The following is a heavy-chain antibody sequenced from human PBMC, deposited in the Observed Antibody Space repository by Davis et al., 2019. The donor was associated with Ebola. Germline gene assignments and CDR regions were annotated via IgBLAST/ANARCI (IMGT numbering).Heavy chain of an antibody. CDR3: ARVGGGQFVGWFDP. CDR1: GGTFSSYA. V-gene: IGHV1-69*06. CDR2: IIPIFGTA. D-gene: IGHD3-10*01. Sequence: SVKVSCKASGGTFSSYAISWVRXPPGQGLDWLVGIIPIFGTANYAQKFQGRVTITADKSTSTAYMELSSLRSEDTAVYYCARVGGGQFVGWFDPWGQGTLVTVSS. J-gene: IGHJ5*02.